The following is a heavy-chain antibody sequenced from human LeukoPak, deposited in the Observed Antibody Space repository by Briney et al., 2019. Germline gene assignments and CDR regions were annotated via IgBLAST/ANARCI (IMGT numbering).Heavy chain of an antibody. D-gene: IGHD6-13*01. CDR2: INHRGST. Sequence: PSETLSLTCAVYGGSFSAYYWSWIRQPPGRGLEWIGEINHRGSTNYNPSLMSRVTMSVDTSKNQFSLKLSSVTAADTAVYYCAEIAAAGTLFDYWGRGTLVTVSS. CDR3: AEIAAAGTLFDY. CDR1: GGSFSAYY. V-gene: IGHV4-34*01. J-gene: IGHJ4*02.